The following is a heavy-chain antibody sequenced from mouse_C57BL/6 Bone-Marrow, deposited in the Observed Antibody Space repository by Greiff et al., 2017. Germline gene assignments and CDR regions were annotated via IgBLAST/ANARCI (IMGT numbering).Heavy chain of an antibody. CDR2: IYPGSGST. CDR3: ARSNTTVDYYAMDY. Sequence: VQLQQPGAELVKPGASVKMSCKASGYTFTSYWITWVKQRPGQGLEWIGDIYPGSGSTNYNEKFKSKATLTVDTSSSTAYMQLSSLTSEDSAVYYCARSNTTVDYYAMDYWGQGTSVTVSS. D-gene: IGHD1-1*01. CDR1: GYTFTSYW. J-gene: IGHJ4*01. V-gene: IGHV1-55*01.